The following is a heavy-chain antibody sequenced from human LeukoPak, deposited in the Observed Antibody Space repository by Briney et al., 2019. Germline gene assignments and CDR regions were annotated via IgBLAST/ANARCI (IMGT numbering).Heavy chain of an antibody. CDR1: GYTFTSYA. Sequence: ASVKVSCKASGYTFTSYAMNWVRQAPGQGLEWMGWINTNTGNPTYAQGFTGRFVFSLDTSVSTAYLQISSLKAEDTAVYYCAREIWSEPPYYYYGTDVWGQGTTVTVSS. J-gene: IGHJ6*02. CDR3: AREIWSEPPYYYYGTDV. V-gene: IGHV7-4-1*02. D-gene: IGHD1-14*01. CDR2: INTNTGNP.